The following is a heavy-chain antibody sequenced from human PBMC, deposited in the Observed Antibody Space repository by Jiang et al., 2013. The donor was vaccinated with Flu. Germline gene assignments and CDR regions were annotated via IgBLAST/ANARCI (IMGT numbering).Heavy chain of an antibody. CDR1: GGTFSSYA. V-gene: IGHV1-69*09. Sequence: QLVESGAEVKKPGSSVKASCKASGGTFSSYAISWVRQAPGQGLEWMGGIIPILGIANYAQKFQGRVTITADKSTSTAYMELSSLRSEDTAVYYCARDGIISSGYSYYYYGMDVWGQGTTVTVSS. CDR3: ARDGIISSGYSYYYYGMDV. D-gene: IGHD3-22*01. CDR2: IIPILGIA. J-gene: IGHJ6*02.